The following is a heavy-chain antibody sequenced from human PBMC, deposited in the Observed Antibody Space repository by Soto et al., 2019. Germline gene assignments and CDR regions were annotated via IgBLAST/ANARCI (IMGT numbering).Heavy chain of an antibody. CDR1: GFTISGKKY. CDR2: LYDLDGS. D-gene: IGHD1-1*01. J-gene: IGHJ3*01. Sequence: DVQLVESGGGLIQPGESLRLSCAAFGFTISGKKYVAWVRQAPGKGLEWVSALYDLDGSFYAASVKGRFTTSSDSSKTTVYLQMNDVRPDDAAVYYCAAWHEREHAYDVWGQGTTVTVSS. CDR3: AAWHEREHAYDV. V-gene: IGHV3-53*01.